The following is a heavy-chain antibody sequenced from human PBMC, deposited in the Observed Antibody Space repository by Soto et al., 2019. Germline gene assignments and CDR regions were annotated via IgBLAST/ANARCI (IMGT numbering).Heavy chain of an antibody. J-gene: IGHJ3*02. CDR3: ASPGSITSGAFDI. CDR2: IYSGGST. V-gene: IGHV3-66*01. CDR1: GFTVSSNY. Sequence: PGGSLRLSCAASGFTVSSNYMSWVRQAPGKGLEWVSVIYSGGSTYYADSVKGRFTISRDNSKNTLYLQMNSLRAEDTAVYYCASPGSITSGAFDIWGQGTMVTVSS.